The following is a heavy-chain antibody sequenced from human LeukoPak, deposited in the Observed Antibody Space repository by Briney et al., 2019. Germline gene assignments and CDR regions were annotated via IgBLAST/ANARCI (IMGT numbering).Heavy chain of an antibody. Sequence: SVKVSCKASGGTFSSYAISWVRQAPGQGLEWMGGIIPIFGTPNYAQKFQGRVTITAEKSTSTTYMELSSLRSEDTAVYYCARDFRPPNAGSGNYERMFDPWGQGTLVTVSS. CDR3: ARDFRPPNAGSGNYERMFDP. J-gene: IGHJ5*02. CDR2: IIPIFGTP. CDR1: GGTFSSYA. D-gene: IGHD3-10*01. V-gene: IGHV1-69*06.